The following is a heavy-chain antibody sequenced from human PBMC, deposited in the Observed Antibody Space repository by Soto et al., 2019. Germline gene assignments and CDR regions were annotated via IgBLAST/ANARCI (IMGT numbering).Heavy chain of an antibody. CDR3: TTEEGGRYCSSTSCYPRDAFDI. CDR1: GFTFSNAW. J-gene: IGHJ3*02. Sequence: GGSLRLSCAASGFTFSNAWMSWVRQAPGKGLEWVGRIKSKTDGGTTDYAAPVKGRFTISRDDSKNTLYLQMNSLKTEDTAVYYCTTEEGGRYCSSTSCYPRDAFDIWGQGTMVTVSS. CDR2: IKSKTDGGTT. D-gene: IGHD2-2*01. V-gene: IGHV3-15*01.